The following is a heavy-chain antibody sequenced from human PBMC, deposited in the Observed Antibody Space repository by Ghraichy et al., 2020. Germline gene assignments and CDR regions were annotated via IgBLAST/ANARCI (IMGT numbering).Heavy chain of an antibody. CDR3: TRPLRGTFLLADAFDI. V-gene: IGHV1-2*02. J-gene: IGHJ3*02. CDR1: GYTFTGFY. CDR2: ISPNNGGT. Sequence: ASVKVSCKASGYTFTGFYMHWVRQAPGHGLEWMGWISPNNGGTNYAQKFQGRVTMTRDTSISTAYMELRRLRSDDTAVYYCTRPLRGTFLLADAFDIWGQGTMVTVSS. D-gene: IGHD3-16*01.